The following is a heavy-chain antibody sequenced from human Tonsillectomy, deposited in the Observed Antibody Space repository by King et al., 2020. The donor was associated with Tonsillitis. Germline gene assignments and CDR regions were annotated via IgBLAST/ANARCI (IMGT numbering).Heavy chain of an antibody. CDR3: AKAWIVDSYNFDY. CDR2: IRYDGGNK. D-gene: IGHD3/OR15-3a*01. J-gene: IGHJ4*02. Sequence: VQLVESGGGVVQPGGSLRLSCAASGITFRNYGMHWVRQAPGKGLEWVAFIRYDGGNKYYADSVKGRFTISRDNSKNTLYLQMNSLRAEDTAVYFCAKAWIVDSYNFDYWGQGTLVTVSS. V-gene: IGHV3-30*02. CDR1: GITFRNYG.